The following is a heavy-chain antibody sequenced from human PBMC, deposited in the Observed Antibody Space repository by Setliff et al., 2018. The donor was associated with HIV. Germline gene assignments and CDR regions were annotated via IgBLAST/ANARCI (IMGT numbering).Heavy chain of an antibody. Sequence: PSATLSLTCTVSGQVICDGYYWGWIRQPPGKGLEWIGSVYHSGKTYYNTTLKSRVTMSADTSKTQISLMLRSMTAADTAVYYCAKHDFGEGTCFDPWGQGSLVTVSS. J-gene: IGHJ5*02. CDR2: VYHSGKT. CDR3: AKHDFGEGTCFDP. CDR1: GQVICDGYY. V-gene: IGHV4-38-2*02. D-gene: IGHD2-21*01.